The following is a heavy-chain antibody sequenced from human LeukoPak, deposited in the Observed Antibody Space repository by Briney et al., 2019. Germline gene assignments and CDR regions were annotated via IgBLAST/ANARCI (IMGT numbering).Heavy chain of an antibody. CDR3: ARHGEYSSGYFDY. J-gene: IGHJ4*02. D-gene: IGHD6-19*01. V-gene: IGHV4-61*05. CDR2: IYYRGST. CDR1: GGSLNSPNYY. Sequence: KPSETLSLTCIVSGGSLNSPNYYWGWIRQPPGKGLEWIGYIYYRGSTNYNPSLKSRVTISVDTSKNQFSLKLSSVTAAATAVYYCARHGEYSSGYFDYWGQGTLVTVSS.